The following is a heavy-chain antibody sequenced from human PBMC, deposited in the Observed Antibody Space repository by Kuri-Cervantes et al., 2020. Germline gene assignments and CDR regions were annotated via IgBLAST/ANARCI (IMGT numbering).Heavy chain of an antibody. Sequence: LRLSCAVSGGSISSGGSCWTWIRQSPGKGLERIGYIHHSGNSYYNPSLKSRVTISVGGSKNHFSLRLTSVTAADTAVYYCARAPGYYNALDVWGQGTMVTVSS. V-gene: IGHV4-30-2*06. CDR2: IHHSGNS. CDR3: ARAPGYYNALDV. J-gene: IGHJ6*02. CDR1: GGSISSGGSC. D-gene: IGHD3-10*01.